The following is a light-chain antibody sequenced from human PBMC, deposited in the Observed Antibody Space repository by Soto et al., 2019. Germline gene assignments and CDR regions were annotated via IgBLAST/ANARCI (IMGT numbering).Light chain of an antibody. CDR1: QSVSSSY. CDR3: QQDGSSPRT. V-gene: IGKV3-20*01. J-gene: IGKJ1*01. CDR2: GAS. Sequence: EIVLTQSPGTLSLSPGERATLSCRASQSVSSSYLAWYQQKPGQAPRLLIYGASSRATGIPDRFSGSGSGTDFTLTISRLEPEDFAVYYCQQDGSSPRTFGQGTKVGIK.